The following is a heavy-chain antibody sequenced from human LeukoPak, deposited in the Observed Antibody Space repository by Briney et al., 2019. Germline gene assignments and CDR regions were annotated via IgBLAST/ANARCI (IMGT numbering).Heavy chain of an antibody. D-gene: IGHD3-22*01. J-gene: IGHJ4*02. Sequence: SETLSLTCTVSGGSISSGDYYWSWIRQPPGKGLEWIGYIYYSESTYYNPSLKSRVTISVDTSKNQFSLKLSSVTAADTAVYYCASAPSVVKVDYWGQGTPVTVSS. CDR1: GGSISSGDYY. V-gene: IGHV4-30-4*01. CDR3: ASAPSVVKVDY. CDR2: IYYSEST.